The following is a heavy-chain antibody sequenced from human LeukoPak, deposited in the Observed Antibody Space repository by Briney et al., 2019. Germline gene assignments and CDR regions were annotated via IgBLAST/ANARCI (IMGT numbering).Heavy chain of an antibody. CDR3: AKGSWDEGYY. CDR1: GFTFSSYG. CDR2: ISYDGSNK. D-gene: IGHD1-26*01. J-gene: IGHJ4*02. V-gene: IGHV3-30*18. Sequence: GGSLRLSCAASGFTFSSYGMHWVRQAPGKGLEWVAVISYDGSNKYYADSVKGRFTISRDNSKNTLYLQMNSLRAEDTAVYYCAKGSWDEGYYWGQGTLVTVSS.